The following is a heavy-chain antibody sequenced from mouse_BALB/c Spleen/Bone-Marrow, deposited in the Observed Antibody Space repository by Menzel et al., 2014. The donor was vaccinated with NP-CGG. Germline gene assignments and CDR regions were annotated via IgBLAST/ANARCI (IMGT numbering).Heavy chain of an antibody. CDR1: GYTFSSDY. V-gene: IGHV1S81*02. J-gene: IGHJ4*01. Sequence: SGAELVKPGASVKLSCKASGYTFSSDYMYWVKQRPGQGLEWIGEINPSNGGTNFNEKFKSKATLTVDKSSSTAYMQLSSLTSEDSAVYYCTRSRRAMDYWVKEPQSPSPQ. CDR3: TRSRRAMDY. CDR2: INPSNGGT. D-gene: IGHD2-12*01.